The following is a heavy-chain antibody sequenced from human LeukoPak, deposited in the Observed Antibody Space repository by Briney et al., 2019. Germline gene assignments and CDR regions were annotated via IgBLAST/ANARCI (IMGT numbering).Heavy chain of an antibody. D-gene: IGHD5-18*01. J-gene: IGHJ4*02. V-gene: IGHV3-33*08. Sequence: PGRSLRLSCAASGFTFSSYAMHWVRQAPGKGLEWVAVIWYDGSNKYYADSVKGRFTISRDNSKNTLYLQMNSLRAEDTAVYYCASSVQLWPDYWGQGTLVTVSS. CDR3: ASSVQLWPDY. CDR2: IWYDGSNK. CDR1: GFTFSSYA.